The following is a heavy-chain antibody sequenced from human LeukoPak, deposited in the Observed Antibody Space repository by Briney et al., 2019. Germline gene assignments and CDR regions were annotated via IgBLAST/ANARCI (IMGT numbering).Heavy chain of an antibody. CDR1: GFTFSSYD. Sequence: PGGSLRLSCAVSGFTFSSYDMRWVRQAPGRGLEWVSSVISNSRYINYAASVKGRFTISRHNAKNSLYLQLNSLRAEDTAVYYGVRLYDDYTNGHFDSWGQGTLVTVS. V-gene: IGHV3-21*01. CDR3: VRLYDDYTNGHFDS. J-gene: IGHJ4*02. CDR2: VISNSRYI. D-gene: IGHD4-11*01.